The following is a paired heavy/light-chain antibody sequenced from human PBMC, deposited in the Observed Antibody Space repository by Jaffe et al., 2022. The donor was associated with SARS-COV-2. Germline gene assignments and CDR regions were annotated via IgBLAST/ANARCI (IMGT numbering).Light chain of an antibody. CDR1: QGISDS. CDR2: AAS. CDR3: QHYHSSPFT. Sequence: DIQLTQSPSSLSASVGDRVTITCRASQGISDSLNWYQQKPGKAPKFLIYAASSLQSGVPSRFSGSGSGTDFTLTISSLQPEDFAVYYCQHYHSSPFTFGPGTKVDFK. J-gene: IGKJ3*01. V-gene: IGKV1-39*01.
Heavy chain of an antibody. V-gene: IGHV3-7*03. CDR2: INQGGSEK. CDR3: ARGAHCGGDCYSWAAFDI. J-gene: IGHJ3*02. D-gene: IGHD2-21*02. Sequence: EVQLMESGGALVQPGGSLRLSCAASGFTFNRYWMSWVRQAPGKGLEWVANINQGGSEKYYVDSARGRFTISRDNAKNSVYLQMNSLRSEDTAVYYCARGAHCGGDCYSWAAFDIWGQGTRVTVSS. CDR1: GFTFNRYW.